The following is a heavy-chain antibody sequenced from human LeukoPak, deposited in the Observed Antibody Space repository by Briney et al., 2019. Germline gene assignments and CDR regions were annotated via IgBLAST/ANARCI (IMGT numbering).Heavy chain of an antibody. J-gene: IGHJ4*02. Sequence: SETLSLTCTVSGGSISSGGYYWSWIRQHPGKGLEWIGYIYYSGSTYYNPSLKGRVTISVDTSKNQFSLKLSSVTAADTAVYYCARGEGLRFLEWLEGYYFDYWGQGTLVTVSS. CDR1: GGSISSGGYY. CDR2: IYYSGST. V-gene: IGHV4-31*03. CDR3: ARGEGLRFLEWLEGYYFDY. D-gene: IGHD3-3*01.